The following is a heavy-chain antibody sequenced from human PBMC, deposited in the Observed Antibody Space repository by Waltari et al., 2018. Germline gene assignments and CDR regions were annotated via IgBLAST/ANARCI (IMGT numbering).Heavy chain of an antibody. V-gene: IGHV3-7*01. D-gene: IGHD3-10*01. CDR2: IKPDASDK. CDR3: ARNKLRLDY. CDR1: GFTFNSNW. J-gene: IGHJ4*02. Sequence: EVQVVESGGGWVQPGGSLRLSWAASGFTFNSNWMSWVRQAPGKGLEWVANIKPDASDKYYVDSVKGRFTISRDNAKNSLYLQMNSLRAEDTAIYYCARNKLRLDYWGPGTLVTVSS.